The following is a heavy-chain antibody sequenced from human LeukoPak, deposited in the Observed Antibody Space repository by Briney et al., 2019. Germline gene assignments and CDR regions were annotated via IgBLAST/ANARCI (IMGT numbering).Heavy chain of an antibody. CDR2: IYANGYT. Sequence: GGSLRLSCAASEFSVISDYMTWVRQSPGRGLEWVSLIYANGYTTYADSVKGRFTISRDNSENTLFLQMNSLRAEDKAVYYCARVRASQDYYDSSGYPQPLWFDPWGPGTLVTVSS. CDR1: EFSVISDY. J-gene: IGHJ5*02. V-gene: IGHV3-66*01. CDR3: ARVRASQDYYDSSGYPQPLWFDP. D-gene: IGHD3-22*01.